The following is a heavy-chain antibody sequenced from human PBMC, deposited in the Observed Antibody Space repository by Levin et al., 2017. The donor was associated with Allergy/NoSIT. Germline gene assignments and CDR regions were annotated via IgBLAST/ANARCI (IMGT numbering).Heavy chain of an antibody. CDR3: ARDRGVQQWEYYFDF. CDR1: GFTFSSYT. V-gene: IGHV3-30-3*01. CDR2: ISHDGSSK. J-gene: IGHJ4*02. Sequence: GESLKISCAASGFTFSSYTMHWVRKAPGKGLEWMAVISHDGSSKYYADSLKGRFTISRDNSKNTLHLQMNSLCSEDTAVYYCARDRGVQQWEYYFDFWGQGTLVTVSS. D-gene: IGHD3-10*01.